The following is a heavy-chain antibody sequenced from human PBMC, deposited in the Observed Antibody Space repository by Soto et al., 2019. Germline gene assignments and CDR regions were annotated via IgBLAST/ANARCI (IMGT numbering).Heavy chain of an antibody. Sequence: GASVKVSCKASGGTFSSYAISWVRQAPGQGLEWMGGIIPIFGTANYAQKFQGRVTITADESTSTAYMELSRLRSEDTAVYYCARDVVVVPAAAFYYYGMDVWGQRSTVTVSS. CDR1: GGTFSSYA. V-gene: IGHV1-69*13. D-gene: IGHD2-2*01. J-gene: IGHJ6*02. CDR3: ARDVVVVPAAAFYYYGMDV. CDR2: IIPIFGTA.